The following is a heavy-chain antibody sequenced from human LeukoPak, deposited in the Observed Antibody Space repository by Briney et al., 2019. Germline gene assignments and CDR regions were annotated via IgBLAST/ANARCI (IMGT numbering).Heavy chain of an antibody. D-gene: IGHD2-15*01. Sequence: GGSLRLSCAASGFTFSSYAMSWVRQAPGKGLEWVSAISGSGGSIYYADSVKGRFTISRDNSKNTLYLQMNSLRAEDTAVYYCARAARYVVVVAATRWWFDPWGQGTLVTVSS. V-gene: IGHV3-23*01. CDR1: GFTFSSYA. CDR2: ISGSGGSI. J-gene: IGHJ5*02. CDR3: ARAARYVVVVAATRWWFDP.